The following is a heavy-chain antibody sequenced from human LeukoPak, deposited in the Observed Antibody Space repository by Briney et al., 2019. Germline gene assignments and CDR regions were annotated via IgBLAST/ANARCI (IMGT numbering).Heavy chain of an antibody. Sequence: ASVKVSCKASGYTFTGYYMHWVRQAPGQGLEWMGWINPNSGGTNYAQKFQGRVTMTRDTSISTAYMELSRLRSDDTAVYYCARDATVYYDFWSGYSNYYYYMDVWGKGTTVTVSS. V-gene: IGHV1-2*02. CDR2: INPNSGGT. J-gene: IGHJ6*03. CDR3: ARDATVYYDFWSGYSNYYYYMDV. D-gene: IGHD3-3*01. CDR1: GYTFTGYY.